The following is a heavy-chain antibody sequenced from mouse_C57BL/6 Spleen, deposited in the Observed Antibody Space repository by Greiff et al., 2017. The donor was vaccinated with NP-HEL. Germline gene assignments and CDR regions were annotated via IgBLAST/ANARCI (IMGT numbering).Heavy chain of an antibody. J-gene: IGHJ1*03. CDR3: ARPPSAVVESWYFDV. D-gene: IGHD1-1*01. CDR1: GFTFSDYG. V-gene: IGHV5-17*01. Sequence: EVQLVESGGGLVKPGGSLKLSCAASGFTFSDYGMHWVRQAPEKGLEWVAYISSGSSTIYYADTVKGRFTISRDNAKNTLFLQMTSLRSEDTAMYYCARPPSAVVESWYFDVWGKGTTVTVSS. CDR2: ISSGSSTI.